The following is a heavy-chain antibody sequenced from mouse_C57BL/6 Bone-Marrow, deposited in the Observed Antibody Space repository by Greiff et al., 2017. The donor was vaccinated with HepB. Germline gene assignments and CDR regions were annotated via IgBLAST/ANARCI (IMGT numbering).Heavy chain of an antibody. CDR3: ARRAYYGRNY. CDR1: GFTFSDYG. V-gene: IGHV5-17*01. Sequence: EVQLQESGGGLVKPGGSLKLSCAASGFTFSDYGMHWVRQAPEKGLEWVAYISSGSSTIYYADTVKGRFTISRDNAKNTLFLQMTSLRSEDTAMYYCARRAYYGRNYWGQGTSVTVSS. J-gene: IGHJ4*01. D-gene: IGHD3-1*01. CDR2: ISSGSSTI.